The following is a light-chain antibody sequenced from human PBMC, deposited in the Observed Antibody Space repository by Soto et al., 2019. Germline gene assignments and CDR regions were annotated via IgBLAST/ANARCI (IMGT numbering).Light chain of an antibody. CDR3: QQYHLWPT. J-gene: IGKJ1*01. CDR1: QSVSSN. V-gene: IGKV3-15*01. CDR2: GAS. Sequence: EIVMTQSPATLSVSPGERATLSCRASQSVSSNLAWYQQKPGQAPRLLIHGASTGVTGLPARFSGSGSGTEFTLPISRLQSEDFAVYFCQQYHLWPTFGQGTKVEF.